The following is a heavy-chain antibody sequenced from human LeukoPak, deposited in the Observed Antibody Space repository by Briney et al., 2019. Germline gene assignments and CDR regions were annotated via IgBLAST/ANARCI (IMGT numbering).Heavy chain of an antibody. V-gene: IGHV3-30*02. D-gene: IGHD6-13*01. Sequence: GGSLRLSCAASGFTFSNYGMHWVRQAPGKGLEWVAFIRYDGSNEYNADSVKGRFTISRDNSKNTLYLQMNSLRTEDTAVYYCAKVLGSRSFDYYMDVWGKGTTVTVSS. CDR3: AKVLGSRSFDYYMDV. CDR1: GFTFSNYG. J-gene: IGHJ6*03. CDR2: IRYDGSNE.